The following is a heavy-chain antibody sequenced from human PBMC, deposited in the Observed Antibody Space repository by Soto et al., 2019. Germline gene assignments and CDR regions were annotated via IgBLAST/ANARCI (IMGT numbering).Heavy chain of an antibody. V-gene: IGHV2-26*01. CDR3: ARTLREYGDYVLFPPYYMDV. Sequence: QVTLKESGPVLVKPTETLTLTCTVSGFSLSNARMGVSWIRQPPGKALEWLAHIFSNDEKSYSTSLKSRLTISKDTSKSQVVLTMTNMDPVDTATYYCARTLREYGDYVLFPPYYMDVWGKGTTVTVSS. CDR1: GFSLSNARMG. J-gene: IGHJ6*03. CDR2: IFSNDEK. D-gene: IGHD4-17*01.